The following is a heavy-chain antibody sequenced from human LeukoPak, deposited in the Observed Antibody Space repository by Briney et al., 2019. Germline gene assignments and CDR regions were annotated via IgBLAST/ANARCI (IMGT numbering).Heavy chain of an antibody. Sequence: SETLSLTCTVSGGSISSYYWSWIRQPPGKGLEWIWYIYYSGSTNYNPSLKSRVTISVDTSKNQFSLKLSSVTAADTAVYYCARVGYYYDSRALDYWGQGTLVTVSS. CDR1: GGSISSYY. J-gene: IGHJ4*02. CDR3: ARVGYYYDSRALDY. D-gene: IGHD3-22*01. V-gene: IGHV4-59*01. CDR2: IYYSGST.